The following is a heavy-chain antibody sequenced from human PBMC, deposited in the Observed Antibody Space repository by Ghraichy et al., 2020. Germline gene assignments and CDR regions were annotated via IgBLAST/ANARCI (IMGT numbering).Heavy chain of an antibody. J-gene: IGHJ5*02. CDR1: GGSFSGYY. D-gene: IGHD5-18*01. CDR3: ARGGYSYGYGYWFDP. Sequence: SETLSLTCAVYGGSFSGYYWSWIRQPPGKGLEWIGEINHSGSTNYNPSLKSRVTISVDTSKNQFSLKLSSVTAADTAVYYCARGGYSYGYGYWFDPWGQGTLVTVSS. V-gene: IGHV4-34*01. CDR2: INHSGST.